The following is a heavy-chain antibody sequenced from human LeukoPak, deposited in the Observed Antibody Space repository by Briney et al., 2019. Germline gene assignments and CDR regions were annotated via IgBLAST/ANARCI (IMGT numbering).Heavy chain of an antibody. Sequence: ASVKVSCKASGYTFINYAIHWVRQAPGQRLEWMGWINAYNGDTEYSQNFQGRVTITRDTSASTAYMELSTLRSEGTAVYYCARGSSSDWPLEYWGRGILVTVSS. J-gene: IGHJ4*02. V-gene: IGHV1-3*01. CDR2: INAYNGDT. CDR3: ARGSSSDWPLEY. D-gene: IGHD6-19*01. CDR1: GYTFINYA.